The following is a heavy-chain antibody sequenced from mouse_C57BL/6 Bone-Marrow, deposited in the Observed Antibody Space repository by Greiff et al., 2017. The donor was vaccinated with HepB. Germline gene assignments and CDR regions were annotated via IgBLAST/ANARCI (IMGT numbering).Heavy chain of an antibody. J-gene: IGHJ2*01. CDR3: ARGTTVVGNYFDY. D-gene: IGHD1-1*01. CDR1: GYTFTSYW. V-gene: IGHV1-50*01. Sequence: QVQLQQPGAELVKPGASVKLSCKASGYTFTSYWMQWVKQRPGQGLEWIGEIDPSDSYTNYNQKFKGKARLTVDTSSSTAYMQLSSLTSEDSAVYYCARGTTVVGNYFDYWGQGTTLTVSS. CDR2: IDPSDSYT.